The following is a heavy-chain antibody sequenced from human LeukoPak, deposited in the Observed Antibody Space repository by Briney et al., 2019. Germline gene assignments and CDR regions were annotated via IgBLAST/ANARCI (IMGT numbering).Heavy chain of an antibody. V-gene: IGHV4-4*07. CDR2: IYTSGST. CDR1: GDSINSFY. CDR3: ARSGYSSSWRGPINYYYYYYMDV. Sequence: SETLSLTCTVSGDSINSFYWSWIRQPAGKGLEWIGRIYTSGSTNYNPSLKSRVTMSVDTSKNQFSPKLSSVTAADTAVYYCARSGYSSSWRGPINYYYYYYMDVWGKGTTVTISS. D-gene: IGHD6-13*01. J-gene: IGHJ6*03.